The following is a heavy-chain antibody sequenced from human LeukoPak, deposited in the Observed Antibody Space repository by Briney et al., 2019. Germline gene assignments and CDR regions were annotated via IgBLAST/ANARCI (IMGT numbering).Heavy chain of an antibody. CDR1: GGSFSGYY. J-gene: IGHJ3*02. Sequence: PSETLSLTCAVYGGSFSGYYWSWIRQPPGKGLEWIGEINHSGSTNYNPSLKSRATISVDTSTNQFSLKLRSVTAADPAVYYGARESGFRITMVRGGPGRAFDIWGQGTRVTVSS. CDR2: INHSGST. CDR3: ARESGFRITMVRGGPGRAFDI. V-gene: IGHV4-34*01. D-gene: IGHD3-10*01.